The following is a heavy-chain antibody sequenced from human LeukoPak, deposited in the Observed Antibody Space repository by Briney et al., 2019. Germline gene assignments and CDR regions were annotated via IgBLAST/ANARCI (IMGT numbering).Heavy chain of an antibody. Sequence: ASVKVSCKASGYTFTSYGISWVRQAPGQGLEWMGWISAYNGNTNYAQKLQGRVTMTTDTSTSTDYMELRSLRSDDTAVYYCARDSGVAYSYGYGPHYFDYWGQGTLVTVSS. J-gene: IGHJ4*02. D-gene: IGHD5-18*01. CDR1: GYTFTSYG. CDR2: ISAYNGNT. V-gene: IGHV1-18*04. CDR3: ARDSGVAYSYGYGPHYFDY.